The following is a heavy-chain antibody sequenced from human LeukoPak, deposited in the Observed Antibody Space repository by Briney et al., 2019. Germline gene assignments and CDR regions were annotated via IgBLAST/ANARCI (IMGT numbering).Heavy chain of an antibody. D-gene: IGHD1-26*01. J-gene: IGHJ5*02. Sequence: GGSLRLSCAASGFTFSNYWMSWVRQAPGKGLEWVANIKEDGSEKNYVDSVKVRFTISRDNAKSSVYLQMNSLRAEDTGVYYCARAYSGSYYDWFDPWGQGTLVTVSS. CDR1: GFTFSNYW. V-gene: IGHV3-7*01. CDR2: IKEDGSEK. CDR3: ARAYSGSYYDWFDP.